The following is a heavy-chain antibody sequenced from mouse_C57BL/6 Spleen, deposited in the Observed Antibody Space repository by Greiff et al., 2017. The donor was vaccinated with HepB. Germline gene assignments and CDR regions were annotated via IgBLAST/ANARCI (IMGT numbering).Heavy chain of an antibody. Sequence: EVQGVESGPELVKPGASVKIPCKASGYTFTDYNMDWVKQSHGKSLEWIGDINPNNGGTIYNQKFKGKATLTVDKSSSTAYMELRSLTSEDTAVYYCARLAYGTKGAWFAYWGQGTLVTVSA. D-gene: IGHD1-1*01. J-gene: IGHJ3*01. CDR3: ARLAYGTKGAWFAY. CDR2: INPNNGGT. V-gene: IGHV1-18*01. CDR1: GYTFTDYN.